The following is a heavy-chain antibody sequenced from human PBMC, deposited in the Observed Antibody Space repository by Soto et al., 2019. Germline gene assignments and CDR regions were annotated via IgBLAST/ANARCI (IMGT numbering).Heavy chain of an antibody. J-gene: IGHJ6*02. Sequence: GGSLRLSCAASGFTFSSHWMHWVRQAPGKGLVWVSRINTEGSSTTYADSVKGRFTIPRDNAKNTLYLQMSSLRAEDTAVFYCARGPQYFDDSSGFMGVWGQGTTVTVSS. CDR3: ARGPQYFDDSSGFMGV. V-gene: IGHV3-74*01. D-gene: IGHD3-22*01. CDR1: GFTFSSHW. CDR2: INTEGSST.